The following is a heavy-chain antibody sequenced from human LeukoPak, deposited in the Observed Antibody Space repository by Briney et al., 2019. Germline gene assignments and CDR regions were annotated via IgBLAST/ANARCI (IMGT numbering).Heavy chain of an antibody. V-gene: IGHV3-74*01. CDR3: ASPGEGKAAVF. CDR1: GFTFSSYW. Sequence: GGSLRLSCVASGFTFSSYWMHWVRQAPGKGLVWVSRINSDGSSTSYADSVKGRFTISRDNAKNTLYLQMNSLRAEDTAVYYCASPGEGKAAVFWGQGTLVTVSS. D-gene: IGHD6-13*01. J-gene: IGHJ4*02. CDR2: INSDGSST.